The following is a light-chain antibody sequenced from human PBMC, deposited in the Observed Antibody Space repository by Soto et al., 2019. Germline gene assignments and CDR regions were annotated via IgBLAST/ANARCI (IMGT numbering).Light chain of an antibody. CDR3: SSHTSSSSLGV. CDR2: EVS. V-gene: IGLV2-14*01. J-gene: IGLJ3*02. Sequence: QSALTQPASVSGSPGQSITLSCTGTNNDVGGSDYVSWYQQHPGKAPKLMIYEVSNRPSGVSNRFSGSKSGNTASLTISGLQAEDEADYYCSSHTSSSSLGVFGGGTKLTVL. CDR1: NNDVGGSDY.